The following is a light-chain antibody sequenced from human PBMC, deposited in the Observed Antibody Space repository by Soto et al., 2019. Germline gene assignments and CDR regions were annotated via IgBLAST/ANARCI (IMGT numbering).Light chain of an antibody. V-gene: IGKV3-20*01. CDR3: QQSDSSPGT. J-gene: IGKJ2*01. CDR1: QSISSY. Sequence: EIVLTQSPGTLSLSPGERATLSCRASQSISSYLAWYQQKPAQAPRLLIYDASSRATGIPDRFSGSGSGTDISLTITRLEPADFAVYYGQQSDSSPGTFGQGTKLEIK. CDR2: DAS.